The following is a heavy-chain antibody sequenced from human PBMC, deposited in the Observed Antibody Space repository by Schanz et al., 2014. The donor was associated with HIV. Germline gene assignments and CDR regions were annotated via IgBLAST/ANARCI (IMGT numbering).Heavy chain of an antibody. Sequence: VQLVEAGGGVVQPGRSLRLSCAVSGFTFSNYGMHWVRQAPGKGLEWVALVWYDGSNKYYVDSVKGRFTISRDNSKNTMHLQMNSLRAEDTAVYYCARGNRRDGYNYFFDYWGQGTLVTVSS. CDR1: GFTFSNYG. CDR3: ARGNRRDGYNYFFDY. J-gene: IGHJ4*02. D-gene: IGHD5-12*01. V-gene: IGHV3-33*08. CDR2: VWYDGSNK.